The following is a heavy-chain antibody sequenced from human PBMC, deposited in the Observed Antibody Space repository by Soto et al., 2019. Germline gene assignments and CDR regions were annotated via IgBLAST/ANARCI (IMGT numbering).Heavy chain of an antibody. CDR1: GYTFTSYG. V-gene: IGHV1-3*01. CDR2: INAGNGNT. J-gene: IGHJ4*02. D-gene: IGHD5-12*01. Sequence: ASVKVSCKAPGYTFTSYGTSWVRQAPGQRLEWMGWINAGNGNTKYSQKFQGRVTITRDTSASTAYMELSSLRSEDTAVYYCAREGGWLRFYFDYWGQGTLVTVSS. CDR3: AREGGWLRFYFDY.